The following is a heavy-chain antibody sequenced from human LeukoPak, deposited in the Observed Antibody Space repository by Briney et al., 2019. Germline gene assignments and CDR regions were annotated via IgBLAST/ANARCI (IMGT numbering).Heavy chain of an antibody. J-gene: IGHJ5*02. CDR3: ARDGPRSANWFDP. CDR2: INPNSGGT. V-gene: IGHV1-2*02. D-gene: IGHD3/OR15-3a*01. Sequence: GASVKVSCKASGYTFTRYYMHWVRQAPGQGLEWMGWINPNSGGTNYAQKLQGRVTMTTDTSTSTAYMELRSLRSDDTAVYYCARDGPRSANWFDPWGQGTLVTVSS. CDR1: GYTFTRYY.